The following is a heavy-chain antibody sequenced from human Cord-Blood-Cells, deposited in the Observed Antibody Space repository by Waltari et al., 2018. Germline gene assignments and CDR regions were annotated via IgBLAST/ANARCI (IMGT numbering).Heavy chain of an antibody. CDR3: ARFWRYAFDI. Sequence: QVQLVESGGGVVQPGRSLRLSCAASGFTFSSYAMHGVRQAPGKGLEWVAVISYDGSNKYYADSVKGRFTISRDNSKNTLYLQMNSLRAEDTAVYYCARFWRYAFDIWGQGTMVTVSS. D-gene: IGHD3-3*01. CDR2: ISYDGSNK. CDR1: GFTFSSYA. J-gene: IGHJ3*02. V-gene: IGHV3-30-3*01.